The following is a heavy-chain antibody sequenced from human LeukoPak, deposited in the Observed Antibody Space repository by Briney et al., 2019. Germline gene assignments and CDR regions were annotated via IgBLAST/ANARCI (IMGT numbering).Heavy chain of an antibody. CDR2: NNPKSGGT. D-gene: IGHD3-3*01. CDR1: GYTFSGEY. CDR3: ARRRGEWLPVNDY. Sequence: ASVKVSCKASGYTFSGEYTHWVRQAPGQGLEWMGRNNPKSGGTNYAQKFQGRVTMTRNTSISTAYMELSSLRSEDTAVYYCARRRGEWLPVNDYWGQGTLVTVSS. J-gene: IGHJ4*02. V-gene: IGHV1-2*06.